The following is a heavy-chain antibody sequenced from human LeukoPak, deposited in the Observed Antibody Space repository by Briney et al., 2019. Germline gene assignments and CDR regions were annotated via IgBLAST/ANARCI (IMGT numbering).Heavy chain of an antibody. CDR3: ARHEDMNSASDY. J-gene: IGHJ4*02. Sequence: SVKVSCKASGGTFSSYAISWVRQAPGQGLEWMGGIIPIFGTANYAQKFQGRATITADKSTSTAYMELSSLRSEDTAVYYCARHEDMNSASDYWGQGTLVTVSS. V-gene: IGHV1-69*06. CDR1: GGTFSSYA. D-gene: IGHD2-15*01. CDR2: IIPIFGTA.